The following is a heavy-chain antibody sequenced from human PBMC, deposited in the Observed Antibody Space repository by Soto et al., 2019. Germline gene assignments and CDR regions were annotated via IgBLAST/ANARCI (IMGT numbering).Heavy chain of an antibody. V-gene: IGHV4-30-4*01. D-gene: IGHD3-10*01. CDR3: ARVAQPSHPITP. CDR1: GGSISGGDYY. CDR2: IYFNGNT. Sequence: QVQLQESGPGLVKPSQTLSLTCTVSGGSISGGDYYWSWIRQPPGKGLEWIGYIYFNGNTYYNPSLESQVTISIDTSQNQFSLKVRSVTAADTAVYYCARVAQPSHPITPWGQGALVTVSS. J-gene: IGHJ5*02.